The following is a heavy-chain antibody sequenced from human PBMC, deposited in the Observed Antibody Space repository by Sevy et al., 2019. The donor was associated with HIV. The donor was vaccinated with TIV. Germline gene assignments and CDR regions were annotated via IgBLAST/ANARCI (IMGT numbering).Heavy chain of an antibody. CDR2: IYYSGST. D-gene: IGHD2-15*01. J-gene: IGHJ4*02. Sequence: SETLSLTCTVSGGSISSSSYYWGWIRQPPGKGLEWIGSIYYSGSTYYNPSLKSRVTISVDTSKNQFSLKLSSVTAADTAVYYCARNIVVVAAATSCFDYWGQGTLVTVSS. CDR3: ARNIVVVAAATSCFDY. CDR1: GGSISSSSYY. V-gene: IGHV4-39*01.